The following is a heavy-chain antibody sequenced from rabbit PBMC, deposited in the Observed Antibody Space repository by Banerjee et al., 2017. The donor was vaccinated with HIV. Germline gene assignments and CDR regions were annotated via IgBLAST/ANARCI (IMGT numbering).Heavy chain of an antibody. Sequence: QEQLKESGGGLVQPGGSLKLSCKASGFSFSSGYDMCWVRQAPGKGLEWIACIYTGGSAYYASWAKGRFTISKTSSTTVTLQMTSLTAADTATYFCARGSSTYAGLWGQGTLVTVS. CDR2: IYTGGSA. J-gene: IGHJ4*01. V-gene: IGHV1S45*01. CDR1: GFSFSSGYD. CDR3: ARGSSTYAGL. D-gene: IGHD6-1*01.